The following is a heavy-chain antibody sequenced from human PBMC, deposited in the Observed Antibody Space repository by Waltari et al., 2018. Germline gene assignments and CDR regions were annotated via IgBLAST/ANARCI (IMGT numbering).Heavy chain of an antibody. V-gene: IGHV3-66*01. D-gene: IGHD3-3*01. J-gene: IGHJ6*02. CDR2: IYSADTP. CDR3: VRDQYDVWRGQMYYGLDV. CDR1: GFTVSGHY. Sequence: EEQLVESGGGLVQPGESLTLSCAASGFTVSGHYMSWVRQAPGKGLEWVSTIYSADTPYPADAVRGRFVISRDNRENKLYLQMNNLGSEDTAVYFCVRDQYDVWRGQMYYGLDVWGQGTTVTVS.